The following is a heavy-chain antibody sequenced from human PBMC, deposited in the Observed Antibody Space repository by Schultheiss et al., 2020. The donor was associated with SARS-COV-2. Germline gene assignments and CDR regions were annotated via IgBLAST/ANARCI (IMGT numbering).Heavy chain of an antibody. V-gene: IGHV1-2*06. D-gene: IGHD3-3*01. J-gene: IGHJ6*02. CDR3: AREGYYDFWSDSYTNFYGMDV. CDR1: GYTFTGYY. Sequence: ASVKVSCKASGYTFTGYYMHWVRQAPGQGLEWMGRINPNSGSTDYGQKFQGRVTMTRDTSISTAYMELRSLRSDDTAEYYCAREGYYDFWSDSYTNFYGMDVWGQGTTVTVSS. CDR2: INPNSGST.